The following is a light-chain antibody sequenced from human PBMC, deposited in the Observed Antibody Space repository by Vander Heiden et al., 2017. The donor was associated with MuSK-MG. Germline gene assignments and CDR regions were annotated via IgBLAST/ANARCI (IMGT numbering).Light chain of an antibody. Sequence: SYDLTQSPSVSVAPGKPATTACGGENIGTKSVHWYQQRPVHAPVVVINDDSGRPAGIPERFSGSNSGTSASLTISRVEAGDEADYYCQVWDSDTDQWVFGGGTKLTVL. CDR3: QVWDSDTDQWV. J-gene: IGLJ3*02. CDR1: NIGTKS. CDR2: DDS. V-gene: IGLV3-21*01.